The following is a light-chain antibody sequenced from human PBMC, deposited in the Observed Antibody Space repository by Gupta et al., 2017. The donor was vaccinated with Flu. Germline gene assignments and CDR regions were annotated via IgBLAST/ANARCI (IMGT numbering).Light chain of an antibody. CDR2: EVI. V-gene: IGLV2-8*01. J-gene: IGLJ1*01. CDR3: SSYAGSNKYA. CDR1: SSDVGGYNY. Sequence: QSALTQPPPASGSPVQSVTISCTGTSSDVGGYNYVSWYQQHPGKAPKLMIYEVIKRPSGVPDRFSGSKSGNTASLTVSGRQAEDEADYYCSSYAGSNKYAFGTGTKVTVL.